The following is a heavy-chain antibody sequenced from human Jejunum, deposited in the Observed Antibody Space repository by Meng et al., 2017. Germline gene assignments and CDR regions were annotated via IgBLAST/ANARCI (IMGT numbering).Heavy chain of an antibody. CDR1: GFTFSNYA. V-gene: IGHV3-23*01. Sequence: GESLKISCAASGFTFSNYAFIWVRQAPGKGLDWVSGISASGVITYYADSVKGRFTISRDNSKNTLYPQMTSLTAEDTAVYYCAKVWSSVAAGGRFDYWGQGTLVTVSS. D-gene: IGHD6-13*01. CDR2: ISASGVIT. J-gene: IGHJ4*02. CDR3: AKVWSSVAAGGRFDY.